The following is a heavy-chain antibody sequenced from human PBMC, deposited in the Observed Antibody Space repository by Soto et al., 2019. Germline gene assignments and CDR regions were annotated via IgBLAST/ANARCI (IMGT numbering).Heavy chain of an antibody. CDR3: AREGGNRYYYYGMDV. V-gene: IGHV4-61*01. D-gene: IGHD1-26*01. CDR2: VYYAV. CDR1: GGSVSSGSYY. J-gene: IGHJ6*02. Sequence: SETLSLTCTVSGGSVSSGSYYWNWIRQPPGKGLEWIGYVYYAVSVKSRITINPDTSKNQFSLQLNSVTPEDTAVYYCAREGGNRYYYYGMDVWGQGTTVTVSS.